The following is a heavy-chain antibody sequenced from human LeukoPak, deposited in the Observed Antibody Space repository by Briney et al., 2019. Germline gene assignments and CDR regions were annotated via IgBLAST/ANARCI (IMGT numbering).Heavy chain of an antibody. V-gene: IGHV4-61*02. CDR1: GGSISSGSYY. D-gene: IGHD5-18*01. Sequence: SETLSLPCTVSGGSISSGSYYWSWIRQPAGKGLEWIGRIYTSGSTNYNPSLKSRVTISVDTSKNQFSLKLSSVTAADTAVYYCARVQAGGYSYGIDYWGQGTLVTVSS. CDR3: ARVQAGGYSYGIDY. J-gene: IGHJ4*02. CDR2: IYTSGST.